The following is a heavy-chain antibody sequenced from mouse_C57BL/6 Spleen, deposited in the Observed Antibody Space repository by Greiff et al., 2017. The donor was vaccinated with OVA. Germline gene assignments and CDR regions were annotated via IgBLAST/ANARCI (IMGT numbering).Heavy chain of an antibody. V-gene: IGHV2-9-1*01. D-gene: IGHD1-1*01. CDR2: IWTGGGP. CDR3: ARTYGSSSSYYAMDY. CDR1: GFSLTSYA. Sequence: QVQLKESGPGLVAPSQRLSITCTVSGFSLTSYAISWVRQPPGKGLEWLGVIWTGGGPNYNSALKSRLSISKDNSKSQVFLKMNSLQTDDTARYYCARTYGSSSSYYAMDYWGQGTSVTVSS. J-gene: IGHJ4*01.